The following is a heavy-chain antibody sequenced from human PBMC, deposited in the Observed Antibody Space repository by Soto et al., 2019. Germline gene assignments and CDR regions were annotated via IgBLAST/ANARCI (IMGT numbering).Heavy chain of an antibody. D-gene: IGHD6-13*01. J-gene: IGHJ4*02. Sequence: QVQLVESGGGVVQPGRSLRLSCAASGFTFSNYGMHWVRQAPGKGLEWVAVIWYDGSNKYHADSVKGRFTISRDNSKNTLYLQMNSLRADDTAVYYCARDSAAAEASDYWGQGTLVTVSS. V-gene: IGHV3-33*01. CDR3: ARDSAAAEASDY. CDR1: GFTFSNYG. CDR2: IWYDGSNK.